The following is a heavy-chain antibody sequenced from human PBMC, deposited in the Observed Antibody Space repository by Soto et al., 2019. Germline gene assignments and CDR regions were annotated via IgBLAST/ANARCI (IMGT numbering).Heavy chain of an antibody. CDR3: ARGTVVGVDYGMDV. V-gene: IGHV4-4*07. J-gene: IGHJ6*02. Sequence: PSETLSLTCTVSGRSISTYYWSWIRQPAGKALEWIGRIYTSGGTNYNPSLKSRVTMSGDTSKKQFTLKMSSVTAADTAVYYCARGTVVGVDYGMDVWGQGTTVTVSS. CDR2: IYTSGGT. CDR1: GRSISTYY. D-gene: IGHD3-10*01.